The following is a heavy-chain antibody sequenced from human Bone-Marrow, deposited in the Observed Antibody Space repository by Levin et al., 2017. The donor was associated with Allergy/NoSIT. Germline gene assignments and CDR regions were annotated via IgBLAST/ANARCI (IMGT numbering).Heavy chain of an antibody. CDR1: CDSIRSYY. D-gene: IGHD3-16*01. CDR2: IYDSVRT. CDR3: ARAILGEGDAFDI. V-gene: IGHV4-59*01. J-gene: IGHJ3*02. Sequence: SQTLSLPCAVSCDSIRSYYWSWIRQPPGKGLEWIGYIYDSVRTNYNPSLKSRVTMSEDTSQNQVSLKLSSVTAADTAVYYCARAILGEGDAFDIWGQGTMVTVSS.